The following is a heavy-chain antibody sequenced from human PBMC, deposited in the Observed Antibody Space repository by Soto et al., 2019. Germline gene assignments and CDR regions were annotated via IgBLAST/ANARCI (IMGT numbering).Heavy chain of an antibody. D-gene: IGHD2-15*01. J-gene: IGHJ6*03. V-gene: IGHV4-31*03. CDR2: IYYSGST. CDR1: GGSISSGGYY. Sequence: QVQLQESSPGLVKPSQTLSLTCTVSGGSISSGGYYWSWIRQHPGKGLEWIGYIYYSGSTYYNPSLKSRVTISVDTSKHQFSLKLRSVTAADTDVYYCARVFRHYCSGGSCYSYYYYYYMDVWGKGTTVTVSS. CDR3: ARVFRHYCSGGSCYSYYYYYYMDV.